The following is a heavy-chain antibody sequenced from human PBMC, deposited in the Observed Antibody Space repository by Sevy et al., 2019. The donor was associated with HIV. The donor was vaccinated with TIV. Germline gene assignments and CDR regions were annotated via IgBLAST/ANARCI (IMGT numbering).Heavy chain of an antibody. CDR1: GFTLSTYN. Sequence: GGSLRLSCAASGFTLSTYNMNWVRQSPDRGLEWVSSISGDTYYTHYADSMRGRFIVSRDNAKNSLFLEMNSLTVEDTAVYYCTRASLLGYCSTTSCYYAFDIWGPGPVVTVSS. D-gene: IGHD2-2*01. V-gene: IGHV3-21*01. J-gene: IGHJ3*02. CDR3: TRASLLGYCSTTSCYYAFDI. CDR2: ISGDTYYT.